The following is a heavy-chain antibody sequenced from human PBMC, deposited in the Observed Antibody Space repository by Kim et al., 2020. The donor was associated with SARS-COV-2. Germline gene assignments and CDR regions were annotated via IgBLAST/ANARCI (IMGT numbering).Heavy chain of an antibody. V-gene: IGHV3-11*04. D-gene: IGHD3-3*01. J-gene: IGHJ4*02. Sequence: YYADSVKRRFTTPGDNTENSLYLQMNSRRAGDTAVYYCAKSGWGSNYFDYWGQGILVTVSS. CDR3: AKSGWGSNYFDY.